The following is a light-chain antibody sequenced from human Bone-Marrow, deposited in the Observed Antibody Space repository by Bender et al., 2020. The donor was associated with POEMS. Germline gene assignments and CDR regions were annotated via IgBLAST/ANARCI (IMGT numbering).Light chain of an antibody. V-gene: IGLV3-21*02. CDR1: NVGIRS. Sequence: SYVLTQAPSLSVAPGQTARISCGGDNVGIRSVHWYQQRSGQSPLLVIYDDVSRPSGIPERFSASNSGNTATLTIRRVEGGDEADYYGQVYDSIRDHYVFGPGTEVTVL. CDR3: QVYDSIRDHYV. J-gene: IGLJ1*01. CDR2: DDV.